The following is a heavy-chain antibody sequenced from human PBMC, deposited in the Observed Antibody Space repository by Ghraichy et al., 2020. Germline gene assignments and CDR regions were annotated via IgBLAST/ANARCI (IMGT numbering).Heavy chain of an antibody. CDR3: ARGHSSGWPYDAFDL. V-gene: IGHV3-74*01. Sequence: GESLNISCAASGFTFSNYWMHWVRQAPGKGLVWVSRIISDGSGTSYVDSVKGRFTISRDNAKNMLYLQVNSLGAEDTAVYYCARGHSSGWPYDAFDLWGQGTMVTVSP. CDR2: IISDGSGT. J-gene: IGHJ3*01. CDR1: GFTFSNYW. D-gene: IGHD6-19*01.